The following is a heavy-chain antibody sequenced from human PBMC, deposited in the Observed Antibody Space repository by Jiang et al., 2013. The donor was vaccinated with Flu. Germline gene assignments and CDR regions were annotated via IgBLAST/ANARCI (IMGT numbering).Heavy chain of an antibody. V-gene: IGHV1-18*01. J-gene: IGHJ5*02. CDR2: ISVYNGNT. Sequence: GAEVKKPGASVKVSCKASGYTFTSYGISWVRQAPGQGLEWMGWISVYNGNTKCAQSLQGRVTMTTDTYTTTAYMELRSLRSDDTAVYYCGRGEWLTWFDPWGQGTLVTVSS. D-gene: IGHD3-3*01. CDR1: GYTFTSYG. CDR3: GRGEWLTWFDP.